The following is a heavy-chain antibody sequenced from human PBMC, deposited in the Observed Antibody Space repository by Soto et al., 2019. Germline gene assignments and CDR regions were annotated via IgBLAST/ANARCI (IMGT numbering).Heavy chain of an antibody. CDR1: GFTFSNAW. CDR2: IKSKTDGGTT. D-gene: IGHD6-13*01. J-gene: IGHJ4*02. CDR3: TTTSDSSSWYAVVARDIPVGY. Sequence: GGSLRLSFAASGFTFSNAWMNWVRQAPGKGLEWVGRIKSKTDGGTTDYAAPVKGRFTISRDDSKNTLYLQMNSLKTEDTAVYYCTTTSDSSSWYAVVARDIPVGYWGQGTLVTVSS. V-gene: IGHV3-15*07.